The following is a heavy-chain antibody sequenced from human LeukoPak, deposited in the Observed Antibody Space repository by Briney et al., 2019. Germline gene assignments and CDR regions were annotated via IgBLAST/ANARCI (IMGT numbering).Heavy chain of an antibody. J-gene: IGHJ5*02. CDR3: ALTLGYCSSTSCNQAGWFDP. CDR2: ISDYNGNS. CDR1: GYTFTSYG. D-gene: IGHD2-2*01. Sequence: ASVKVSCKASGYTFTSYGISWVRQAPGQGLEWMGWISDYNGNSNYAQKLQGGVTMTTDPSTSTAYMELRSLRSDDTAVYYCALTLGYCSSTSCNQAGWFDPWGQGTLVTVSS. V-gene: IGHV1-18*01.